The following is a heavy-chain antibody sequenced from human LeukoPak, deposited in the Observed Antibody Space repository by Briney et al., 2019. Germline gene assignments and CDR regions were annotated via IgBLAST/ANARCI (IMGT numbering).Heavy chain of an antibody. D-gene: IGHD3-22*01. CDR1: GFTFSGYA. V-gene: IGHV3-23*01. Sequence: GGSLRLSCAASGFTFSGYAMSWVRQAPGKGLEWVSAISGSGGSTYYADSVKGRFTISRDNSKNTLYLQMNSLRAEDTAVYYCAKQALYYYDSSGSPMDYWGQGTLVTVSS. CDR3: AKQALYYYDSSGSPMDY. CDR2: ISGSGGST. J-gene: IGHJ4*02.